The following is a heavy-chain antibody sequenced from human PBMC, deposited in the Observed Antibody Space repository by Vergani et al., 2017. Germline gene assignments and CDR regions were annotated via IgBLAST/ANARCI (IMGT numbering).Heavy chain of an antibody. Sequence: QVQLVQSGAEVKKPGASVKVSFKASGYTFTGYYKHWVRQAPGQGLEWMGRINPSGGHTNYAQKFQGRVTMTRDTSTSTVYMELSSLRSEDTAIYYCARGDYGILTGYRYWGQGTLVTVSA. CDR2: INPSGGHT. J-gene: IGHJ4*02. CDR1: GYTFTGYY. CDR3: ARGDYGILTGYRY. V-gene: IGHV1-46*03. D-gene: IGHD3-9*01.